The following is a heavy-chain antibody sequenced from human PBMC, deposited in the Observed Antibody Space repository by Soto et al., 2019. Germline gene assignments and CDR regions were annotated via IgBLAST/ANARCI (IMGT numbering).Heavy chain of an antibody. Sequence: QVQLVESGGGVVQPGRSLRLSCAASGFTFSSYAMHWVRKAPGKGLEWVAVISYDGSNKYYSDSVKGRFTISRDNSKNTLYLQMNILRAEDTAVYYCARGNDYDDYGGQGTLVTDSS. CDR3: ARGNDYDDY. CDR2: ISYDGSNK. J-gene: IGHJ4*02. V-gene: IGHV3-30-3*01. D-gene: IGHD2-8*01. CDR1: GFTFSSYA.